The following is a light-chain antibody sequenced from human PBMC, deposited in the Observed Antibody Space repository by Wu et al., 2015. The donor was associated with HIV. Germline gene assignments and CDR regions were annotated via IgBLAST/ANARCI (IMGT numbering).Light chain of an antibody. CDR3: QQYNSYYS. V-gene: IGKV1-5*03. J-gene: IGKJ2*03. Sequence: DIHMTQSPSTLSASVGDRVTITCRASQSVGLWLAWYQQKPGKAPRLLIYKASNLESGVPSRFSGGGSVTESTLTISSLQPDDFATYYCQQYNSYYSFGQGTKLEIK. CDR2: KAS. CDR1: QSVGLW.